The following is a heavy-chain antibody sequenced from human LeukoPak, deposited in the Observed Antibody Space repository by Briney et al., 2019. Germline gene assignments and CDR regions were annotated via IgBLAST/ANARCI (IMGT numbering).Heavy chain of an antibody. D-gene: IGHD3-10*01. CDR2: IYSGGST. CDR3: AKPWFREYIDY. CDR1: GFTVSSNY. V-gene: IGHV3-53*01. Sequence: GGSLRLSCAASGFTVSSNYMSWVRQAPGKGLEWVSVIYSGGSTYYADSVKGRFTISRDNSKNTLYLQMNSPRAEDTAVYYCAKPWFREYIDYWGQGTLVTVSS. J-gene: IGHJ4*02.